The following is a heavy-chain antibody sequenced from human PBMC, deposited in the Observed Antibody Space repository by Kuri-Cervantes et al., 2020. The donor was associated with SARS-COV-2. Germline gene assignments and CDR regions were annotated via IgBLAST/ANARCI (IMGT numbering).Heavy chain of an antibody. V-gene: IGHV3-23*01. CDR1: GITFSSYA. CDR3: AREGYYDSSGYFDY. Sequence: GGSLRLSCAASGITFSSYAMSWVRQAPGKGLEWVSAITDDGGSTYHADSVKGRFTISRDNSKTTLFLQMNSLRDEDTAVYYCAREGYYDSSGYFDYWGQGTLVTVSS. J-gene: IGHJ4*02. D-gene: IGHD3-22*01. CDR2: ITDDGGST.